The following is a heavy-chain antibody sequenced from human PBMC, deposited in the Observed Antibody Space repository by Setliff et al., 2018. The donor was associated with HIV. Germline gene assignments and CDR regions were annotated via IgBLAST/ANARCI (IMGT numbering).Heavy chain of an antibody. D-gene: IGHD6-6*01. Sequence: PSETLSLTCTVSGGSISSYYWSWIRQPPGKELEWIGYTYYTGSTNYNPSLKSRVTISVDTSKNQFSLKLSSVTAADTAVYYCARGGGSSSVGLDYWGQGTLVTSPQ. CDR2: TYYTGST. CDR1: GGSISSYY. J-gene: IGHJ4*02. CDR3: ARGGGSSSVGLDY. V-gene: IGHV4-59*01.